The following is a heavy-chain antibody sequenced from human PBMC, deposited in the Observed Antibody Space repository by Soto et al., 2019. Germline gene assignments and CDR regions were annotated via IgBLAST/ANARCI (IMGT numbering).Heavy chain of an antibody. J-gene: IGHJ6*02. Sequence: ASVKVSCKASGGTFSSYAISWVRQAPGQGLEWMGGINAGNGNTKYSQKFQGRVTITRDTSASTAYMELSSLRSEDTAVYYCAIDKGVVVPAATEYYYYYGMDVWGQGTTVTVSS. D-gene: IGHD2-2*01. CDR1: GGTFSSYA. CDR3: AIDKGVVVPAATEYYYYYGMDV. V-gene: IGHV1-3*01. CDR2: INAGNGNT.